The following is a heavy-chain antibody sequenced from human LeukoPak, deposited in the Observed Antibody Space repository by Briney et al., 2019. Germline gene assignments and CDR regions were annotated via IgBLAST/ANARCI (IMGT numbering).Heavy chain of an antibody. CDR1: GFTFSSYD. V-gene: IGHV3-48*03. J-gene: IGHJ4*02. CDR3: TRDGISSLSPEFDY. CDR2: ISSGGRNI. Sequence: GGSLRLSCAASGFTFSSYDMNWVRQAPGKGLEWVSYISSGGRNIYYADSVKGRFTISRDNAKNSLYLQMNSLRAEDTAVYYCTRDGISSLSPEFDYWGQGTLVTVSS. D-gene: IGHD3-3*01.